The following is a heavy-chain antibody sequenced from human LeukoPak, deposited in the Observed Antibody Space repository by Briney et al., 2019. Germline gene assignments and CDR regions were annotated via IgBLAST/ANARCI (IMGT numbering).Heavy chain of an antibody. J-gene: IGHJ6*03. CDR1: GYNFITIA. Sequence: GASVKVSCKASGYNFITIATSWVRQAPGQGLEWMGWSSAYNGDGNFVQKFQGRVTMTTDTSTNTAYMELRSLRYDDTAVYYCARGGPWVVATTNDYYLDVWGKGTTVTVSS. CDR2: SSAYNGDG. D-gene: IGHD5-24*01. V-gene: IGHV1-18*01. CDR3: ARGGPWVVATTNDYYLDV.